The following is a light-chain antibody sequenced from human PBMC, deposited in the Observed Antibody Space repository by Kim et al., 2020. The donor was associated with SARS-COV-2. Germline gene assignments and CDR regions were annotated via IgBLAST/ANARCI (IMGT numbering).Light chain of an antibody. CDR3: SSYAGSNNLV. V-gene: IGLV2-8*01. CDR2: DVS. CDR1: NSDVGGYNY. J-gene: IGLJ3*02. Sequence: QSALTQPPSASGSPGQSVTISCTGTNSDVGGYNYVSWYQQHPGKAPKLMIYDVSKRPSGVPDRFSGSKSGNTASLTVSGLQAEDEADYYCSSYAGSNNLVFGGGTQLTVL.